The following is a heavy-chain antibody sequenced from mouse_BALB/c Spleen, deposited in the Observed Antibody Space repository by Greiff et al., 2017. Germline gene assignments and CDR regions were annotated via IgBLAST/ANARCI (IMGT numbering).Heavy chain of an antibody. V-gene: IGHV5-9*03. CDR3: ARINYYSSSYDWYFDV. CDR1: GFTFSSYT. D-gene: IGHD1-1*01. CDR2: ISSGGGNT. Sequence: DVMLVESGGGLVQPGGSLKLSCAASGFTFSSYTMSWVRQTPEKRLEWVATISSGGGNTYYPDSVKGRFTISRDNAKNNLYLQMSSLRSEDTALYYCARINYYSSSYDWYFDVWGAGTTVTVSS. J-gene: IGHJ1*01.